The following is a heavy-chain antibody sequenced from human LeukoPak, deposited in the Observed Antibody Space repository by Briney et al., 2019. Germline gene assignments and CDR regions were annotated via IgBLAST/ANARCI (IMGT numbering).Heavy chain of an antibody. Sequence: SETLSLTCTVSGGSISNSSYYWGWIRQPPGKGLEWIGSIYYSGSTYYNPSLKSRVTISVDTSKNQFSLKLSSVTAADTAVYYCASGYYDSSGYYYPFDYWGQGTLVTVSS. CDR3: ASGYYDSSGYYYPFDY. CDR1: GGSISNSSYY. D-gene: IGHD3-22*01. J-gene: IGHJ4*02. CDR2: IYYSGST. V-gene: IGHV4-39*01.